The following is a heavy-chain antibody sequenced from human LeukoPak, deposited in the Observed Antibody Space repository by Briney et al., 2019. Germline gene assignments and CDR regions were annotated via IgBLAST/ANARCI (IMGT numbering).Heavy chain of an antibody. CDR1: GFTFDDYA. D-gene: IGHD6-19*01. CDR2: ISWNSGSI. CDR3: ARVRGYSSSFDY. J-gene: IGHJ4*02. V-gene: IGHV3-9*01. Sequence: PGGSLRLSCAASGFTFDDYAMHWVRQAPGKGLEWVSGISWNSGSIGYADSVKGRFTISRDNAKNSLYLQMNSLRAEDTALYYCARVRGYSSSFDYWGQGTLVTVSS.